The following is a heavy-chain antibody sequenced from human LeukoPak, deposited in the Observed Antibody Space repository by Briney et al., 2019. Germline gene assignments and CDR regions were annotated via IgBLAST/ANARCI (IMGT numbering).Heavy chain of an antibody. V-gene: IGHV3-11*01. D-gene: IGHD3-10*01. CDR3: ARAHYSDPRRIDYYGMDV. J-gene: IGHJ6*02. CDR1: GFTFSDYY. Sequence: GGSLRLSCAASGFTFSDYYMSWIRQAPGKGLEWVSYISSSGSTIYYADSVKGRFTISRDNAKNSLYLRMNSLRAEDTAVYYCARAHYSDPRRIDYYGMDVWGQGTTVTVSS. CDR2: ISSSGSTI.